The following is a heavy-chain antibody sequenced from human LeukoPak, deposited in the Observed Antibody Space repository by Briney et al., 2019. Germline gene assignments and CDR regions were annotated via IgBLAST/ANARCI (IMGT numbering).Heavy chain of an antibody. CDR3: ARGSNNFDY. CDR2: IYYSGST. V-gene: IGHV4-59*01. Sequence: SETLSLTCTVSGGSITGYYWSWIRQPPGKGLEWIGYIYYSGSTNYNPSLKSRVTISVDTSKNQLSLKLSSMTAADTAVYHCARGSNNFDYWGQGTLVTVSS. D-gene: IGHD3-10*01. CDR1: GGSITGYY. J-gene: IGHJ4*02.